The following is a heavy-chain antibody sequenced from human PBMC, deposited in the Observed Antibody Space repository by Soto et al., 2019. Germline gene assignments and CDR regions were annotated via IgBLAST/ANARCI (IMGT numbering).Heavy chain of an antibody. Sequence: GASVKVSCKVSGYTLTELSMHWVRQAPGKGLEWMGGFDPENGETIYAQKFQGRVTMTEDTSTDTAYMELSSLRSEDTAVYYCATVIVERCGSCYSRFDYWGQGTLVTVSS. D-gene: IGHD2-15*01. CDR2: FDPENGET. CDR1: GYTLTELS. CDR3: ATVIVERCGSCYSRFDY. V-gene: IGHV1-24*01. J-gene: IGHJ4*02.